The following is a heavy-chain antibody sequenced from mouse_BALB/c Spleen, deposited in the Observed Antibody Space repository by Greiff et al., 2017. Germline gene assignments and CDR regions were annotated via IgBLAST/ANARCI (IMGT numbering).Heavy chain of an antibody. V-gene: IGHV5-12-2*01. J-gene: IGHJ4*01. CDR2: ISNGGGST. Sequence: DVKLVESGGGLVQPGGSLKLSCAASGFTFSSYTMSWVRQTPEKRLEWVAYISNGGGSTYYPDTVKGRFTISRDNAKNTLYLQMSSLKSEDTAMYYCARLGYFYAMDYWGQGTSVTVSS. CDR1: GFTFSSYT. D-gene: IGHD3-1*01. CDR3: ARLGYFYAMDY.